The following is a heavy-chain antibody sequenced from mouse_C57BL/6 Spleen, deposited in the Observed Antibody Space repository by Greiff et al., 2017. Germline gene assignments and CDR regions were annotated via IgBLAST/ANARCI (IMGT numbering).Heavy chain of an antibody. V-gene: IGHV5-12*01. CDR3: ARGFLGYFDV. Sequence: EVQLVESGGGLVQPGGSLKLSCAASGFTFSDYYMYWVRQTPEKRLEWVAYISNGGGSTYYPDTVKGRFTISRDNAKNTLYLQMSRLKSEDTASYYCARGFLGYFDVWGTGTTVTVSS. J-gene: IGHJ1*03. CDR2: ISNGGGST. CDR1: GFTFSDYY.